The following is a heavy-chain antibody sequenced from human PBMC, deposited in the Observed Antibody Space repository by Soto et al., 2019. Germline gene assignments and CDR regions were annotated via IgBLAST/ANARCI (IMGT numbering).Heavy chain of an antibody. V-gene: IGHV4-34*01. CDR2: INHSGST. CDR1: GGSFSGYY. CDR3: ARSDSGSYSSRWFDP. D-gene: IGHD1-26*01. Sequence: QVQLQQWGAGLLKPSETLSLTCAVYGGSFSGYYWSWIRQPPGKGLEWIGEINHSGSTNYNPSLKSRVTILVDTSKNQFSLKLSSVTAADTAVYYCARSDSGSYSSRWFDPWGQGTLVTVSS. J-gene: IGHJ5*02.